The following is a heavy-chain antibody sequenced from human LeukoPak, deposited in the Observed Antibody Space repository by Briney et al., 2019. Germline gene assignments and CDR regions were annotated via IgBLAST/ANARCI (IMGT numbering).Heavy chain of an antibody. D-gene: IGHD6-25*01. V-gene: IGHV4-34*01. Sequence: SETLSLTCAVYGGSFRGYYWNWIRQPPGEGVEWIGEITHTGTPNYNPSLKSRVTISVDTSKNQFSLRLSSVTAADKAVYYCARWGSGWQHFDIWGQGTMVTVSS. CDR1: GGSFRGYY. CDR2: ITHTGTP. CDR3: ARWGSGWQHFDI. J-gene: IGHJ3*02.